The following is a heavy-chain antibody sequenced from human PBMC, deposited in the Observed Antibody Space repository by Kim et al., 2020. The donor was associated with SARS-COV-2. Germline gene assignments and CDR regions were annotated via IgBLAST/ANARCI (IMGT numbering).Heavy chain of an antibody. CDR3: ASSGSYSSFDY. D-gene: IGHD1-26*01. V-gene: IGHV3-33*08. CDR1: GFTFSSYG. CDR2: IWYDGSKT. Sequence: GGSLRLSCAASGFTFSSYGMHWVHQAPGKGLEWVAVIWYDGSKTYYADSVRGRFTISRDNSKNTLYLQMNSLRAEDTAVYYCASSGSYSSFDYWGQGTLVTVSS. J-gene: IGHJ4*02.